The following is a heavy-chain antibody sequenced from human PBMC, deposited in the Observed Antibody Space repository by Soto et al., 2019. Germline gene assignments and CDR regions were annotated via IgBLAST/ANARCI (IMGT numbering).Heavy chain of an antibody. CDR3: AGFSYRSTSSVAVSDV. D-gene: IGHD5-18*01. Sequence: SETLSLTCAVSGVSISSCYNSWSWIRQPPGEGVEWGGYIYHSGRTYYNPTLKSRVTISVARSKNQSSLKLSSVTAEDTAVYYCAGFSYRSTSSVAVSDVWGQGTLVTVSS. CDR1: GVSISSCYNS. CDR2: IYHSGRT. V-gene: IGHV4-30-2*01. J-gene: IGHJ4*03.